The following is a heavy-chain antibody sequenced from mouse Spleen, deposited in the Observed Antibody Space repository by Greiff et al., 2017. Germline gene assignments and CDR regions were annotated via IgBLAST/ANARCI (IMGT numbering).Heavy chain of an antibody. D-gene: IGHD1-1*01. Sequence: VQLQQSGAELVKPGASVKLSCTASGYTFTSYWMHWVNQRPGQGLEWIGYINPSSGSTKYNQKFKDKATLTADKSSSTAYMQLSSLTYEDSAVYYCAYYYGSSSYYAIDYWGQGTSVTVSS. V-gene: IGHV1-7*01. CDR1: GYTFTSYW. J-gene: IGHJ4*01. CDR3: AYYYGSSSYYAIDY. CDR2: INPSSGST.